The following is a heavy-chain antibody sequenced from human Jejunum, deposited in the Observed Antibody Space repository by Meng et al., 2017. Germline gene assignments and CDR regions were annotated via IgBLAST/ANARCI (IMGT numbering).Heavy chain of an antibody. J-gene: IGHJ4*02. V-gene: IGHV3-23*04. CDR1: GFTFSNSA. CDR2: ISGSDGRT. CDR3: AKLTSL. D-gene: IGHD3-16*01. Sequence: VQLVESGGGLVQPGGSPRLSCAASGFTFSNSAMSWVRQAPGKGLEWVSVISGSDGRTYYADSVRGRFTISRDTSKNTLYLQMISLRAEDTAVYYCAKLTSLWGQGTLVTVSS.